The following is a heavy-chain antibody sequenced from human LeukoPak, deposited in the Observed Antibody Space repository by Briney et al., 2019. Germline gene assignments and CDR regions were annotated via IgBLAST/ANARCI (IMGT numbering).Heavy chain of an antibody. CDR2: INPNSGGT. CDR3: ARDLKMGYSSGRYSWGTGSSNDY. V-gene: IGHV1-2*02. Sequence: ASVKVSCKGSGYTFNSHGITWVRQAPGQGLEWMGWINPNSGGTNYAQKFQGRVTMTRDTSISTAYMELRSLRSDDTAVYYCARDLKMGYSSGRYSWGTGSSNDYWGQGTLVTVSS. D-gene: IGHD6-19*01. CDR1: GYTFNSHG. J-gene: IGHJ4*02.